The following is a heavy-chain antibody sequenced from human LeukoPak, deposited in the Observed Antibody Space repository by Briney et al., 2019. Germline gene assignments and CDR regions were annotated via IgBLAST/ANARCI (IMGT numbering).Heavy chain of an antibody. V-gene: IGHV3-21*01. CDR3: ARVATRFGVPAAAYFDY. J-gene: IGHJ4*02. CDR2: ISSSSGYI. Sequence: GGSLRLSCAASGFSLSSYNMNWVRQAPGKGLEWVSSISSSSGYIYYADSVKGRFTISRDNAKNSLYLQMNSLRAEDTAVYYCARVATRFGVPAAAYFDYWGQGTLVTVSS. D-gene: IGHD2-2*01. CDR1: GFSLSSYN.